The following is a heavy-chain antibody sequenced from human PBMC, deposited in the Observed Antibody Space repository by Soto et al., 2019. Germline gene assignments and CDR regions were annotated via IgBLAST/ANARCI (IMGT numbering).Heavy chain of an antibody. CDR2: IYHSGST. D-gene: IGHD3-9*01. V-gene: IGHV4-4*02. Sequence: SETLSLTCAVSGGSISSSNWWSWVRQPPGKGLEWIGEIYHSGSTNYNPSLKSRVTISVDKSKNQFSLKLSSVTAADTAVYYCARGSDYDILTGYWAYWGQGTLVTVSS. CDR1: GGSISSSNW. J-gene: IGHJ4*02. CDR3: ARGSDYDILTGYWAY.